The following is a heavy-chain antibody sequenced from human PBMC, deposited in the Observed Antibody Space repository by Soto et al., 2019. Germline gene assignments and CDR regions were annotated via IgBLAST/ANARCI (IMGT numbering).Heavy chain of an antibody. CDR3: ARDKRKVTENPRYYYYGMDV. CDR2: ISAYNGNT. J-gene: IGHJ6*02. Sequence: ASVKVSCKASGYTFTSYGISWVRQAPGQGLEWMGWISAYNGNTNYAQKLQGRVTMTTDTSTSTAYMELRSLRSDDTAVYYCARDKRKVTENPRYYYYGMDVWGQGTTVTVSS. D-gene: IGHD5-18*01. V-gene: IGHV1-18*01. CDR1: GYTFTSYG.